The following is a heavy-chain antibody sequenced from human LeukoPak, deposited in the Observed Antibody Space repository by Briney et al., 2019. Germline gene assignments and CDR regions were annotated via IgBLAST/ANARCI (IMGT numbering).Heavy chain of an antibody. D-gene: IGHD5-24*01. CDR3: AKGARRWLQYGGAFDI. Sequence: GGSLRLSCAASGFTFSSYAMSWVRQAPGKGLEWVSAISGSGGSTYYADSAKGRFTISRDNSKNTLYLQMNSLRAEDTAVYYCAKGARRWLQYGGAFDIWGQGTMVTVSS. CDR2: ISGSGGST. V-gene: IGHV3-23*01. CDR1: GFTFSSYA. J-gene: IGHJ3*02.